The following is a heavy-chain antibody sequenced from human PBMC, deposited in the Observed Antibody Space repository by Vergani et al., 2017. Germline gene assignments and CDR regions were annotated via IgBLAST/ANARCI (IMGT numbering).Heavy chain of an antibody. CDR3: ARRGLNYSNYVVPRGGYMDV. CDR2: MNHSGST. J-gene: IGHJ6*03. Sequence: QVQLQESGPGLVKSSETLSLTCSVSFDSIRNLYCNWIRQPPGKGLEWIGEMNHSGSTNYNPSLKSRVTISVDTSKNQFSLKLSSVTAADTAVYYCARRGLNYSNYVVPRGGYMDVWGKGTTVTVSS. CDR1: FDSIRNLY. V-gene: IGHV4-34*01. D-gene: IGHD4-11*01.